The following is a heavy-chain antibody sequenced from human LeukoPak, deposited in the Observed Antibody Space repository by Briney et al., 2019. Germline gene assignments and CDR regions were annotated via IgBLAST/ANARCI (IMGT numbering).Heavy chain of an antibody. CDR1: GYRFTSYW. J-gene: IGHJ4*02. D-gene: IGHD6-6*01. CDR2: IYPGDSDT. CDR3: ARQGYSSSSRFDY. V-gene: IGHV5-51*01. Sequence: GESLNISCKGSGYRFTSYWICWVRQMPGKGLEWMGIIYPGDSDTRYSPSFQGQVTISADKSISTAYLQWSSLKASDTAMYYCARQGYSSSSRFDYWGQGTLVTVSS.